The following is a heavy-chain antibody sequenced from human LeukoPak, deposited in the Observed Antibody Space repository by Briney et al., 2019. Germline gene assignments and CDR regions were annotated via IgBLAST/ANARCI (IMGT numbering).Heavy chain of an antibody. J-gene: IGHJ4*02. V-gene: IGHV3-23*01. Sequence: QPGGSLRLSCAVSGFPFSSYAMSSVRQPPGRGLEWVSATRGDGGSTFYADSVQGRFTISRDHSKNTLYLQMKSLRAEDTAVYYCARELEITVAGTLGYWGQGTLVTVSS. CDR3: ARELEITVAGTLGY. CDR2: TRGDGGST. CDR1: GFPFSSYA. D-gene: IGHD6-19*01.